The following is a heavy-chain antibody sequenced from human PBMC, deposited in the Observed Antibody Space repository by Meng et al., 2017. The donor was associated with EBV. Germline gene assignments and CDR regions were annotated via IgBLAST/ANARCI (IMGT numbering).Heavy chain of an antibody. D-gene: IGHD3-10*01. CDR1: GGPFRCYA. J-gene: IGHJ4*02. V-gene: IGHV1-69*01. CDR2: FLPRLGAP. CDR3: ASESGRGYTPDY. Sequence: QVQVVQSAAEVKKPGSSVKVSCKTSGGPFRCYAISWVRQAPGQGLEWLGGFLPRLGAPNYAQKFHGRVKITADESTSTHYMDLSSLRSEDTAIYYCASESGRGYTPDYWGQGTLVTVSS.